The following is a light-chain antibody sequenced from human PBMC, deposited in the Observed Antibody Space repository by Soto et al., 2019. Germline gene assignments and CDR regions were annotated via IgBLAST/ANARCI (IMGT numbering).Light chain of an antibody. CDR2: EVS. CDR1: SNDVGGYNY. J-gene: IGLJ2*01. Sequence: QSVLTQPPSASGSRGQSVTISCTGTSNDVGGYNYVSWYQQHPGKAPKVMIYEVSKWPSGVPDRFSGSKSGNTASLTVSGLQAEDEANYYCSSYAGSNNFVVFGGGTKVTVL. CDR3: SSYAGSNNFVV. V-gene: IGLV2-8*01.